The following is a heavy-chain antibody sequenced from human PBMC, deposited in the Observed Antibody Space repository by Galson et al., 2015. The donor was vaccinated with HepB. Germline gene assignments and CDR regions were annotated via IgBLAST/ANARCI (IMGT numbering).Heavy chain of an antibody. CDR3: AKVGKYSGYSSSSGYYYYGMDV. D-gene: IGHD6-6*01. V-gene: IGHV3-23*01. CDR2: ISGSGGST. CDR1: GFTFSSYA. Sequence: SLRLSCAASGFTFSSYAMSWVRQAPGKGLEWVSAISGSGGSTYYADSVKGRFTISRDNSKNTLYLQMNSLRAEDTAVYYCAKVGKYSGYSSSSGYYYYGMDVWGQGTTVTVSS. J-gene: IGHJ6*02.